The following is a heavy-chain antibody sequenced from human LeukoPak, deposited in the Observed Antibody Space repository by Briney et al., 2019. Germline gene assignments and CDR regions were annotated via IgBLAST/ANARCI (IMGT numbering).Heavy chain of an antibody. J-gene: IGHJ4*02. CDR3: AKERNLEIAVAGTIFDS. Sequence: PGGSLRLSCAASGFTVSSNYMSWVRQAPGKGLEWVSVIYSGGSTYYADSVKGRFTISRDNSKNTLYLQMNSLRAEDTAVYYCAKERNLEIAVAGTIFDSWGQGTLVTVSS. CDR1: GFTVSSNY. D-gene: IGHD6-19*01. CDR2: IYSGGST. V-gene: IGHV3-53*01.